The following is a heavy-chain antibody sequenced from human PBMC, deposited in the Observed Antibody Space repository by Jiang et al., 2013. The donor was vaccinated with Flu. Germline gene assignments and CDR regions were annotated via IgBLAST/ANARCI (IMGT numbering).Heavy chain of an antibody. Sequence: QTLSLTCAISGDSVSKQQFLLGTGIRQSPSRGLEWLGRTYYRSKKWYYGYAASVKGRISINPDTSKNQFSLQLNSVTPDDTAVYYCAGGRGDLSLWGQGTLVTVSS. CDR3: AGGRGDLSL. V-gene: IGHV6-1*01. J-gene: IGHJ4*02. D-gene: IGHD7-27*01. CDR2: TYYRSKKWYY. CDR1: GDSVSKQQFLL.